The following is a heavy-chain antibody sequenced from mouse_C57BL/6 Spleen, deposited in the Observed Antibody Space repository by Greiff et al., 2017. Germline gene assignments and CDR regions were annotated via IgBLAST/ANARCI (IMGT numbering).Heavy chain of an antibody. D-gene: IGHD1-1*01. CDR3: ARTRGYYGSSYDY. Sequence: VQLQQPGAELVMPGASVKLSCQASGYTFTSYWMHWVKQRPGQGLEWIGEIDPSDSYTNYNQKFKGKTTLTVDKSSSTAYMQLSSLTSEDSAVYYCARTRGYYGSSYDYWGQGTTLTVSS. CDR1: GYTFTSYW. V-gene: IGHV1-69*01. CDR2: IDPSDSYT. J-gene: IGHJ2*01.